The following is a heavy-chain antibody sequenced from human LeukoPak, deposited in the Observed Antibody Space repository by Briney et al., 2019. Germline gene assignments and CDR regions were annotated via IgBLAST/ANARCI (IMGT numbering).Heavy chain of an antibody. Sequence: GGSLRLSCAASGFTLRNYEMNWVRQAPGKGLEWVSYVSASGITIYYADSVKGRFTISRDNAKNSLYLQMNRLRAEDTAAYYCTRDPTGGNHYGPFDYWGQGTLVTVSS. CDR1: GFTLRNYE. V-gene: IGHV3-48*03. D-gene: IGHD2-8*02. J-gene: IGHJ4*02. CDR3: TRDPTGGNHYGPFDY. CDR2: VSASGITI.